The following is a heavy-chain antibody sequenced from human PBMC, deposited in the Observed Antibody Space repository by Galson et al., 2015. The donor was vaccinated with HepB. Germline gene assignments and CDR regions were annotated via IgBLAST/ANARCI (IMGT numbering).Heavy chain of an antibody. CDR1: GFTFSSYG. CDR3: ARDRVGNYNYYGMDV. D-gene: IGHD1-14*01. J-gene: IGHJ6*02. Sequence: SLRLSCAASGFTFSSYGMHWVRQAPGKGLEWVAVVSYDGSNRYYADSVKGRFTISRDTSKNTLHLQMNSLRAEDTAVYYCARDRVGNYNYYGMDVWGQGTTVTIS. V-gene: IGHV3-30*03. CDR2: VSYDGSNR.